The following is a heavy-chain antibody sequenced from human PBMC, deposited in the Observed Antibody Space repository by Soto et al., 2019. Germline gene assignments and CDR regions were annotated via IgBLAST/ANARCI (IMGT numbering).Heavy chain of an antibody. V-gene: IGHV1-18*01. CDR3: AGVPRQRWEDSSGLDAFDI. J-gene: IGHJ3*02. Sequence: GASVKVSCKASGYTFTSYGISWVRQAPGQGLEWMGWISAYNGNTNYAQKLQGRVTMTTDTSTSTAYMELRSLRSDDTAVYYCAGVPRQRWEDSSGLDAFDIWGQGTMVTVSS. CDR1: GYTFTSYG. D-gene: IGHD3-22*01. CDR2: ISAYNGNT.